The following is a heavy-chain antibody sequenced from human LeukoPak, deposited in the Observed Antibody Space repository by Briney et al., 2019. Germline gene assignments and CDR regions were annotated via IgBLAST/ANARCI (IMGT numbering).Heavy chain of an antibody. J-gene: IGHJ4*02. V-gene: IGHV4-59*01. CDR3: ARARYCSSTSCYPTPYCFDY. CDR1: GGSISSYY. CDR2: IYYSGST. D-gene: IGHD2-2*01. Sequence: SETLSLTCTVSGGSISSYYWSWIRQPPGKGLEWIGYIYYSGSTNYNPSLKSPVTISVDTSENQFSLKLSSVTAADTAVYYCARARYCSSTSCYPTPYCFDYWGQGTLVTVSS.